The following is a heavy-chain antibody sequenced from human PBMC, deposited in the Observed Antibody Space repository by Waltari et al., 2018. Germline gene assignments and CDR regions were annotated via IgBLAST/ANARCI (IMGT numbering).Heavy chain of an antibody. CDR1: GGPFSSYA. Sequence: QVQLVQSGAEVKKPGSSVKVSCKASGGPFSSYAISWVRKDPGQGLEWMGGIIPIFGTANYAQKFQGRVTMTRDTSISTAYMELSRLRSDDTAVYYCARDRGTDYYYYGMDVWGQGTTVTVSS. V-gene: IGHV1-69*05. J-gene: IGHJ6*02. CDR2: IIPIFGTA. D-gene: IGHD2-8*02. CDR3: ARDRGTDYYYYGMDV.